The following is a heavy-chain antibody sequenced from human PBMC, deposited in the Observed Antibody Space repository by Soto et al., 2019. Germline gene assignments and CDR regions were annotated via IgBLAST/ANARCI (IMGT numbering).Heavy chain of an antibody. J-gene: IGHJ6*02. D-gene: IGHD1-26*01. V-gene: IGHV4-39*01. CDR1: GGSISSSSYY. CDR2: IYYSGGT. Sequence: SETLSLTCTVSGGSISSSSYYWGWIRQPPGKGLEWIGSIYYSGGTYYNPSLKSRVTISVDTSKNQFSLKLSSVTAADTAVYYCARIRATNYYYYGMDVWGQGTTVTVSS. CDR3: ARIRATNYYYYGMDV.